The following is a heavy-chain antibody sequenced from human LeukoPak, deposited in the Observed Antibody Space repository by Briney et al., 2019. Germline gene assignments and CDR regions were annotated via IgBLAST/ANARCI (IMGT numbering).Heavy chain of an antibody. Sequence: GGSLRLSCEGSAFIFSGHWMNWVRQAPGKGPEWVSAIYTGGSTYYADFVKGRFTISRDNSKNTLYLQMNSLRAEDTAVYYCARFSLTSNFDYWGQGILVTVSS. CDR3: ARFSLTSNFDY. CDR2: IYTGGST. V-gene: IGHV3-53*01. D-gene: IGHD2/OR15-2a*01. J-gene: IGHJ4*02. CDR1: AFIFSGHW.